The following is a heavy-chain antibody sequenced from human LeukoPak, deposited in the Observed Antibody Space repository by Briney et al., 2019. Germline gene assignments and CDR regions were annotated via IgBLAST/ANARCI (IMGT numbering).Heavy chain of an antibody. CDR2: IYHSGST. Sequence: SQTLSLTCTVSGGSISSGGYYWSWIRQPPGKGLEWIGYIYHSGSTYYNPSLKSRVTISVDTSKNQFSLKLSSVTAADTAVYYCARQGPDSGIDYWGQGTLVIVSS. CDR3: ARQGPDSGIDY. V-gene: IGHV4-30-2*03. CDR1: GGSISSGGYY. D-gene: IGHD3-10*01. J-gene: IGHJ4*02.